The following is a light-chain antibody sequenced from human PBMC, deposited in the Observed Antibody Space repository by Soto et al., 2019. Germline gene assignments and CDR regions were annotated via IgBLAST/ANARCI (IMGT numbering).Light chain of an antibody. CDR2: AAS. CDR1: QSISSY. V-gene: IGKV1-39*01. CDR3: QQSYSTPLT. J-gene: IGKJ4*02. Sequence: DIQMTQSPSSLSASVGDRVTITCRASQSISSYLNWYQQKPVKAPKLLIYAASSLQSGVPSRFSVSGSGTDFTLTISSLHPEDFATYYYQQSYSTPLTFGGGNKVDLK.